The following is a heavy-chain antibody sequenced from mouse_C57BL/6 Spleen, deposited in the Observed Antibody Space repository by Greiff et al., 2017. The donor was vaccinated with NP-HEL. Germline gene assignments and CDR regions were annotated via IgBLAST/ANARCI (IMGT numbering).Heavy chain of an antibody. CDR1: GYTFTDYY. Sequence: QVQLQQSGAELVRPGASVKLSCKASGYTFTDYYINWVKQRPGQGLEWIARIYPGSGNTYYNEKFKGKATLTAEKSSSTAYMQLSSLTSEDSAVYFCASSSDYFVSSLYFDYWGQGTTLTVSS. CDR2: IYPGSGNT. J-gene: IGHJ2*01. CDR3: ASSSDYFVSSLYFDY. D-gene: IGHD1-1*01. V-gene: IGHV1-76*01.